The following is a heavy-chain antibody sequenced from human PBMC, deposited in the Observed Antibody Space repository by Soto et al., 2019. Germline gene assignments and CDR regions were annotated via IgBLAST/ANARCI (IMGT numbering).Heavy chain of an antibody. V-gene: IGHV3-74*01. CDR3: ARGERGAFDL. D-gene: IGHD1-26*01. J-gene: IGHJ3*01. Sequence: EVQLVESGGGLVQPGESLRLSCAASGFTFDYYWMHWVRQAPGKGLVWVSRIYSDGTSTTYAESVKGRFTISRDNAKNTVSLQMNSLRADDTAVYYCARGERGAFDLWGQGTVVTVSS. CDR2: IYSDGTST. CDR1: GFTFDYYW.